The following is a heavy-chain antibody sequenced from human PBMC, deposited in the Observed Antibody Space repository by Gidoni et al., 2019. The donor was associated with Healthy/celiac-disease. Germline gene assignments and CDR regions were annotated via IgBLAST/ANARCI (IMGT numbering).Heavy chain of an antibody. D-gene: IGHD2-15*01. CDR1: GLTFSSYS. CDR3: ARGEGYCSGGSCPGANYFDY. CDR2: FCSSSIYI. V-gene: IGHV3-21*01. J-gene: IGHJ4*02. Sequence: EVQLVASGGGLVTPGGSLRLSCAASGLTFSSYSMTWVRQAQGKGLECVSSFCSSSIYIYYVDSVKGRFTISRDNAKNSLYLQMNSLRAEYTAVYYCARGEGYCSGGSCPGANYFDYWGQGTLVTVSS.